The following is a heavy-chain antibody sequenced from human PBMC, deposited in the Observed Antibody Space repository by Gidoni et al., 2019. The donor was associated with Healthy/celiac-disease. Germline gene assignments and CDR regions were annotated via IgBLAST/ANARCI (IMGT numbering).Heavy chain of an antibody. CDR1: GGSISSYY. Sequence: QVQLQESGPGLVKPSETLSLTCTVSGGSISSYYWSWIRQPPGKGLEGIGYIYYSGSTNYNPSLKVRVTIPVDTSKNQFSLRLSSVTAADTAVYYWARAKVGATLDYWGQGTRSTVSS. CDR3: ARAKVGATLDY. CDR2: IYYSGST. J-gene: IGHJ4*02. D-gene: IGHD1-26*01. V-gene: IGHV4-59*01.